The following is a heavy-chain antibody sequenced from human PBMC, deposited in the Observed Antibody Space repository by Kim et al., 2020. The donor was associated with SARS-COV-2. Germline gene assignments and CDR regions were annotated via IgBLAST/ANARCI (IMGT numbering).Heavy chain of an antibody. D-gene: IGHD3-10*01. Sequence: GGSLRLSCAASGFTFSSYAMSWVRQAPGKGLEWVSAISGSGGSTYYADSVKGRFTISRDNSKNTLYLQMNSLRAEDTAVYYCAKDLESYGSGRYQYAEYFQHWGQGTLVTVSS. V-gene: IGHV3-23*01. J-gene: IGHJ1*01. CDR2: ISGSGGST. CDR1: GFTFSSYA. CDR3: AKDLESYGSGRYQYAEYFQH.